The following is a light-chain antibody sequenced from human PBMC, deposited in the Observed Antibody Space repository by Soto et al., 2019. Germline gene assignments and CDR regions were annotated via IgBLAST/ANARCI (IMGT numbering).Light chain of an antibody. CDR1: STDVGGHSS. CDR3: SSYTDSYTVA. Sequence: QSALTQPASVSGSPGQSITISCTGTSTDVGGHSSVSWYQQHPGKAPKLMIYDVSNRPSGVSNRFSGSKSGNTASLTISGLQAEDEADYCCSSYTDSYTVAFGGGTKLTVL. V-gene: IGLV2-14*03. J-gene: IGLJ2*01. CDR2: DVS.